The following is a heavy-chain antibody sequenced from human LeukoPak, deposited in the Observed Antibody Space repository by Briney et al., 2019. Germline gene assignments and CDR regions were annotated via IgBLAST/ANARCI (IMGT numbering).Heavy chain of an antibody. CDR3: ARVPPDSSGYYLHFDY. CDR1: GGSISSSSYY. J-gene: IGHJ4*02. D-gene: IGHD3-22*01. CDR2: IYYSGST. Sequence: SETLSLTCTVSGGSISSSSYYWGWIRQPPGKGLEWIGSIYYSGSTYYNPSLKSRVTISVDTSKNQFSLKLSSVTAADTAVYYCARVPPDSSGYYLHFDYWGQGTLVTVSS. V-gene: IGHV4-39*01.